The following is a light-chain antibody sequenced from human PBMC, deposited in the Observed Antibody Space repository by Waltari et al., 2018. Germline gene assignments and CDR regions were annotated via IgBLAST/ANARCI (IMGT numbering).Light chain of an antibody. CDR1: SGHSSYI. CDR3: ETWDSNTRV. Sequence: QPVLTQSSSASASLGSSVKLTCTLSSGHSSYIIAWPQQQPGKAPRYLMKLEGSRSYNKGSGVPDRFSGSSYGADHYPTISNLQSEDEADYYCETWDSNTRVFGGGTKLTVL. J-gene: IGLJ3*02. CDR2: LEGSRSY. V-gene: IGLV4-60*03.